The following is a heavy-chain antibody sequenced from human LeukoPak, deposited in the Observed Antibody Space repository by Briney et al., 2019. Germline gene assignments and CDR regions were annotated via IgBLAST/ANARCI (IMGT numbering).Heavy chain of an antibody. D-gene: IGHD6-13*01. CDR1: GGSISSSNW. Sequence: SETLSLTCAVSGGSISSSNWWSWVRQPPGKGLEWIGEIYHSGSTNYNPSLKSRVTISVDKSKNQFSLKLSSVTAADTAVYYCARTPIGSGWYDAFDIWGQGTMVTVSS. CDR3: ARTPIGSGWYDAFDI. J-gene: IGHJ3*02. CDR2: IYHSGST. V-gene: IGHV4-4*02.